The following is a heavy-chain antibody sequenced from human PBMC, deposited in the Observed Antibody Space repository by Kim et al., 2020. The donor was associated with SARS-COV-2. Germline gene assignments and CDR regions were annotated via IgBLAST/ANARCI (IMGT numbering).Heavy chain of an antibody. CDR1: GGTFSSYA. Sequence: SVKVSCKASGGTFSSYAISWVRQAPGQGLEWMGGIIPIFGTANYALKFQGRVTITADESTSTAYMELSSLRSEDTAVYYCARTRGWLVPATPWGQGTLVTVSS. CDR2: IIPIFGTA. V-gene: IGHV1-69*13. CDR3: ARTRGWLVPATP. J-gene: IGHJ5*02. D-gene: IGHD6-19*01.